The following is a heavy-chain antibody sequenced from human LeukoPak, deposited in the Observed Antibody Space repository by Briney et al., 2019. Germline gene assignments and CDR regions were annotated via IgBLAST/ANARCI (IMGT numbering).Heavy chain of an antibody. CDR3: VKDISRYSGYY. J-gene: IGHJ4*02. V-gene: IGHV3-30-3*01. D-gene: IGHD5-12*01. CDR2: ISYDGSNK. Sequence: GRSLRLSCAASGFTFSSYAMHWVRQAPGKGLEWVAVISYDGSNKYYADSVKGRFTISRDNSKNTLYLQMNSLRAEDTAVYYCVKDISRYSGYYWGQGTLVTVSS. CDR1: GFTFSSYA.